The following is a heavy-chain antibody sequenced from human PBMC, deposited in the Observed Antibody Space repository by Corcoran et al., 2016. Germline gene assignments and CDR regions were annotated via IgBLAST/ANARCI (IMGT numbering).Heavy chain of an antibody. CDR2: MNPNSGNT. Sequence: QVQLVQSGAEVKKPGASVKVSCKASGYTFTSYDINWVRQATGQGLEWMGWMNPNSGNTGYAQKFQGRVTMTRNTSISTAYMELSSLRSEDTAVYYCARGPTEMATILLFSRGRAFTWFDPWGQGTLVTVSS. CDR3: ARGPTEMATILLFSRGRAFTWFDP. V-gene: IGHV1-8*01. CDR1: GYTFTSYD. J-gene: IGHJ5*02. D-gene: IGHD5-12*01.